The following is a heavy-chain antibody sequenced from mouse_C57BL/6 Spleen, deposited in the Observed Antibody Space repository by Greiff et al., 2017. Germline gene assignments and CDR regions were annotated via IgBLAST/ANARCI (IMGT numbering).Heavy chain of an antibody. CDR3: ARGESTMVTTGDY. V-gene: IGHV1-72*01. CDR2: IDPNSGGT. Sequence: VKLQQPGAELVKPGASVKLSCKASGYTFTSYRMHWVKQRPGRGLEWIGRIDPNSGGTKYNEKFKGKATLTVDKTSSTAYMQLSSRTSEDSAVYYCARGESTMVTTGDYWGQGTTLTVSS. CDR1: GYTFTSYR. D-gene: IGHD2-2*01. J-gene: IGHJ2*01.